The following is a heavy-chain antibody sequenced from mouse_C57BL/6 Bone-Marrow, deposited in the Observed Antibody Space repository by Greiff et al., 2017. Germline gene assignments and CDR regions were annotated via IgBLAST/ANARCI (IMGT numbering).Heavy chain of an antibody. D-gene: IGHD1-1*01. CDR2: IHPNSGSN. Sequence: VQLQQPGAELVKPGASVKLSCKASGYTFTSYWMHWVKQRPGQGLEWIGMIHPNSGSNNYNEKFKSKATLTVDKSSSTAYMQLSSLTSEDSAVYYCARGAILRSFAYWGQGTLVTVSA. J-gene: IGHJ3*01. V-gene: IGHV1-64*01. CDR3: ARGAILRSFAY. CDR1: GYTFTSYW.